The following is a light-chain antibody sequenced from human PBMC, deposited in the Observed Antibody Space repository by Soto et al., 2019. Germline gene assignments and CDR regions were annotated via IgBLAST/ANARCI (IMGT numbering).Light chain of an antibody. CDR3: QQYGSSPPWT. Sequence: EIVLTQSPGTLSLSPGERATLSCRASQSFSSTYLAWYQQKPGQAPRLLIYGASGRATGIPDRFSGGGSGTDFSLTISRLDPEDFAVYYCQQYGSSPPWTFGQGTKVDIK. CDR1: QSFSSTY. CDR2: GAS. V-gene: IGKV3-20*01. J-gene: IGKJ1*01.